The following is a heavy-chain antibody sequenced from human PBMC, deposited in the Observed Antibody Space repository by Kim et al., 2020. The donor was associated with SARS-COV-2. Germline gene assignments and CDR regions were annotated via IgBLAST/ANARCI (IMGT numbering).Heavy chain of an antibody. D-gene: IGHD3-3*01. CDR2: INHSGST. CDR3: ARGLAGLEWLFPPRTHYGMDV. V-gene: IGHV4-34*01. J-gene: IGHJ6*02. CDR1: GGSFSGYY. Sequence: SETLSLTCAVYGGSFSGYYWSWIRQPPGKGLEWIGEINHSGSTNYNPSLKSRVTISVDTSKNQFSLKLSSVTAADTAVYYCARGLAGLEWLFPPRTHYGMDVWGQGTTVTVSS.